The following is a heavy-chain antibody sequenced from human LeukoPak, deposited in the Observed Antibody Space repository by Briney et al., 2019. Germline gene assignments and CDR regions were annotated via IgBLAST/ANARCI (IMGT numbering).Heavy chain of an antibody. V-gene: IGHV1-2*02. J-gene: IGHJ5*02. CDR3: ARGRPSYYDSRGDWFDP. CDR2: ITPKSGDT. CDR1: GYTFSDFY. Sequence: GASVKVSCKASGYTFSDFYIHWVRQAPGQGLEYVGWITPKSGDTYSPQRFQGRVTMTRDTSTSTVYMELSSLRSEDTAVYYCARGRPSYYDSRGDWFDPWGQGTLVTVSS. D-gene: IGHD3-22*01.